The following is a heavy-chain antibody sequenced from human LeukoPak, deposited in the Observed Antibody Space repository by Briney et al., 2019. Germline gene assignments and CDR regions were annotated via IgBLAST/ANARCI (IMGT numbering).Heavy chain of an antibody. Sequence: GGSLRLSCAAPGFTFDDYAMHWVRQAPGKGLEWVSGISWNSGSIGYADSVKGRFTISRDNAKNSLYLQMNSLRAEDTALYYCAKDKGSYYDSSGYYDYWGQGTLVTVSS. CDR2: ISWNSGSI. CDR3: AKDKGSYYDSSGYYDY. V-gene: IGHV3-9*01. D-gene: IGHD3-22*01. J-gene: IGHJ4*02. CDR1: GFTFDDYA.